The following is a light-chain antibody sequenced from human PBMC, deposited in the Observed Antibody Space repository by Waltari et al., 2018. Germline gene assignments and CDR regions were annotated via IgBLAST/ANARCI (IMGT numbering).Light chain of an antibody. CDR1: PNILYSSNNKNY. CDR2: WAS. CDR3: QQYYSTPLT. J-gene: IGKJ4*01. V-gene: IGKV4-1*01. Sequence: VMTQSPDSLAVSLGERATINCKSSPNILYSSNNKNYLAWYQQKPGQPPKLLIYWASTRESGVPDRFSGSGSGTEFTLTISSLQAEYVAVYYCQQYYSTPLTFGGGTKVEIK.